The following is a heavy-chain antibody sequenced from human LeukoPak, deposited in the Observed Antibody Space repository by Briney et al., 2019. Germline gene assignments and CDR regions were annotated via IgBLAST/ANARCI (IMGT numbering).Heavy chain of an antibody. D-gene: IGHD2-15*01. CDR1: GGSISTYY. J-gene: IGHJ4*02. V-gene: IGHV4-59*08. CDR3: ARAYCSGGSCYSGFDY. Sequence: SETLSLTCTVSGGSISTYYWSWIRQPPGKGLEWIGYIYYSGSTYYNPSLKSRVTISVDTSKNQFSLKLSSVTAADTAVYYCARAYCSGGSCYSGFDYWGQGALVTVSS. CDR2: IYYSGST.